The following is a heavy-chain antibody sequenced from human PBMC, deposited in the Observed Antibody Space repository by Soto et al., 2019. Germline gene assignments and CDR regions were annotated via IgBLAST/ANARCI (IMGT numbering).Heavy chain of an antibody. CDR3: ARGGDIVATDVVD. V-gene: IGHV3-23*01. D-gene: IGHD5-12*01. J-gene: IGHJ4*02. CDR2: ISGSGGST. CDR1: GFTFSSYA. Sequence: EVQLLESGGGLVQPGGSLRLSCAASGFTFSSYAMSWVRQAPGKGLEWVSAISGSGGSTYYADSVKGRFTISRDNSKNRCYLQRTSRGAEDTALYYGARGGDIVATDVVDWGQGTLVTVSS.